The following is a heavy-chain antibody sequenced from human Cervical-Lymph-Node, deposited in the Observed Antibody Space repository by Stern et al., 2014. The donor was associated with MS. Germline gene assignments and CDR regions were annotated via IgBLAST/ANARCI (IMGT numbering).Heavy chain of an antibody. CDR2: IHSGADK. D-gene: IGHD2-15*01. V-gene: IGHV2-5*02. CDR1: GFSVTTAGVG. J-gene: IGHJ4*02. CDR3: AHSRVKYCRGGTCYSSLFDY. Sequence: QVTLRESGPTLVKPTQTVTLTCTLSGFSVTTAGVGVGWIRQPPGKALEWLALIHSGADKLYSPSLKNRLTITKDTSKTQVVLTMTNVDPVDTATYYCAHSRVKYCRGGTCYSSLFDYWGQGTLVTVSS.